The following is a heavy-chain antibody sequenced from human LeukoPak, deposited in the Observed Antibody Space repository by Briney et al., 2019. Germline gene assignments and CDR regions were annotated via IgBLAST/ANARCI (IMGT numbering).Heavy chain of an antibody. D-gene: IGHD4-11*01. Sequence: SETLSLTCTVSGGSISSGSYYWTWIRQPAGKGLEWIGRIYTGGSTNYNPSLKSRVTISVDTSKNQFSLKLSSVTAADTAVYYCARELTSNYDYWGQGTLVTVSS. CDR1: GGSISSGSYY. V-gene: IGHV4-61*02. CDR2: IYTGGST. J-gene: IGHJ4*02. CDR3: ARELTSNYDY.